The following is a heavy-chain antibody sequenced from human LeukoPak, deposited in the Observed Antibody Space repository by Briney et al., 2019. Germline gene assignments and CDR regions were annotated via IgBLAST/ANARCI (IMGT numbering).Heavy chain of an antibody. CDR1: GFTFSSYA. CDR2: ISGSGGST. CDR3: AKDRDYDILTGYYRGVDY. V-gene: IGHV3-23*01. Sequence: PGGSLRLSCAASGFTFSSYAMSWVRQAPGKGLEWVSAISGSGGSTYYADSVKGRFTISRDNSKNTLYLQMNSLRAEDTAVYYCAKDRDYDILTGYYRGVDYWGQGTLVTVSS. J-gene: IGHJ4*02. D-gene: IGHD3-9*01.